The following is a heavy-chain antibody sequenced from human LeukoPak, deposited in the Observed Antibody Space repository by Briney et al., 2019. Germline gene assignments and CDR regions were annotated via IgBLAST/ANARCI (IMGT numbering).Heavy chain of an antibody. J-gene: IGHJ4*02. CDR2: LYSNGHI. V-gene: IGHV3-53*01. D-gene: IGHD3-22*01. Sequence: GGSLRLSCAASGFSVSSNYLTWVRQAPGKDLEWVSVLYSNGHISYADSVKGRFTISRDNSENTVYLQMDNLRPEDTAVYTCARGKLYSYESTSFFGPLDCWGQGTLVTVSS. CDR3: ARGKLYSYESTSFFGPLDC. CDR1: GFSVSSNY.